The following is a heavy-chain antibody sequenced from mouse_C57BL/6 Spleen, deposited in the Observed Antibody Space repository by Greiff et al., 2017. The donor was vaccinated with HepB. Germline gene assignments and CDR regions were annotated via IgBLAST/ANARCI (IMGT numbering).Heavy chain of an antibody. CDR2: ISYDGSN. V-gene: IGHV3-6*01. CDR1: GYSITSGYY. J-gene: IGHJ4*01. D-gene: IGHD3-3*01. CDR3: AREGTFYYAMDY. Sequence: EVHLVESGPGLVKPSQSLSLTCSVTGYSITSGYYWNWIRQFPGNKLEWMGYISYDGSNNYNPSLKNRIPITRDTSKNQFFLKLNSVTTEDTATYYCAREGTFYYAMDYWGQGTSVTVSS.